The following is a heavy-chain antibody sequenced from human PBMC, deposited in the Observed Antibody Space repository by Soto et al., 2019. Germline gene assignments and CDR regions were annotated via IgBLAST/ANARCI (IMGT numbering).Heavy chain of an antibody. CDR1: GGSISSSSYY. CDR3: ARRSSWNHDRFAY. D-gene: IGHD1-1*01. V-gene: IGHV4-39*01. CDR2: IYYSGST. Sequence: SETLSLTCTVSGGSISSSSYYWGWIRQPPGKGLEWIGSIYYSGSTYYNPSLKSRVTISVDTSKNQFSLKLSSVTAADTAVYYCARRSSWNHDRFAYWGQGTLVTVSS. J-gene: IGHJ4*02.